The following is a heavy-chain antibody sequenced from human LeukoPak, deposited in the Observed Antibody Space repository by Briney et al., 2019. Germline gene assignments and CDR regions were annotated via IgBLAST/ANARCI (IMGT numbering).Heavy chain of an antibody. Sequence: SETLSLTCTASGGSISSSSYYWGWIRQPPGKGLEWIGSIYYSGSTYYNPSLKSRVTISVDTSKNQFSLKLSSVTAADTAVYYCARLPYYYDSSGYYYDAFDYWGQGTLVTVSS. CDR1: GGSISSSSYY. CDR2: IYYSGST. V-gene: IGHV4-39*01. CDR3: ARLPYYYDSSGYYYDAFDY. D-gene: IGHD3-22*01. J-gene: IGHJ4*02.